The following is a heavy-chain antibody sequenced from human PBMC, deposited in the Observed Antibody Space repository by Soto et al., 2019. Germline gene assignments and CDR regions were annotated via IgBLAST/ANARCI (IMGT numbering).Heavy chain of an antibody. D-gene: IGHD5-18*01. Sequence: ASVKVSCKASGYTFTGYYMHWVRQAPGQGLEWMGWINPNSGGTNYAQKFQGWVTMTRDTSISTAYMELSRLRSDDTAVYYCAREAYSYGTPTEHYYYGMDVRGQGTKVTVSS. CDR2: INPNSGGT. CDR1: GYTFTGYY. J-gene: IGHJ6*02. CDR3: AREAYSYGTPTEHYYYGMDV. V-gene: IGHV1-2*04.